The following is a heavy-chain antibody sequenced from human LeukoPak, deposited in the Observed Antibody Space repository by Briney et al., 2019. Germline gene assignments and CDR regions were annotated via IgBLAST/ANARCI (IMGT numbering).Heavy chain of an antibody. Sequence: GASVTVSCKASGYTFSSYGISWVRQAPGQGLEWMGWISAYNGNTKYAQKLQGRVTIVTDTSTSTAYMELRSLRSDDTAVYYCAREPPRSFYGSGTHYNGVRDYYYGMDVWGPGTTVTVSS. J-gene: IGHJ6*02. CDR2: ISAYNGNT. V-gene: IGHV1-18*01. CDR3: AREPPRSFYGSGTHYNGVRDYYYGMDV. CDR1: GYTFSSYG. D-gene: IGHD3-10*01.